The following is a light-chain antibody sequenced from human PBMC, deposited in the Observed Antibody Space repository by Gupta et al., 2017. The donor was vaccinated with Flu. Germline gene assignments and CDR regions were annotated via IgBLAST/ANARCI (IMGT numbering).Light chain of an antibody. J-gene: IGLJ3*02. V-gene: IGLV6-57*03. CDR3: QSYDSSNHNWV. CDR2: GDN. CDR1: SGSIASNY. Sequence: NFMLTQPHSVSESPGKTVTISCTRSSGSIASNYLQWYQQRPGSGPTTVILGDNQKPSWVPDRFSGSIDSSSNSASLTISGLKTEDEADYYCQSYDSSNHNWVFGGGTKLTVL.